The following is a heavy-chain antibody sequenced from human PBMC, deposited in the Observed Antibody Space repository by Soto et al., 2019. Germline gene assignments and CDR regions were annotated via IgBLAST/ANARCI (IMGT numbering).Heavy chain of an antibody. V-gene: IGHV3-23*01. CDR2: ISGSGGST. CDR1: GFTFSSYA. Sequence: EVQLLESGGGLVQPGGSLRLSCAASGFTFSSYAMSWVRQDPGKGLECVSAISGSGGSTYYADSVKGRFTISRDNSKNTLDLQMNSLRAEDTAVYYCAKEDMEGDYFDYLGQGTLVTVSS. J-gene: IGHJ4*02. CDR3: AKEDMEGDYFDY. D-gene: IGHD3-3*01.